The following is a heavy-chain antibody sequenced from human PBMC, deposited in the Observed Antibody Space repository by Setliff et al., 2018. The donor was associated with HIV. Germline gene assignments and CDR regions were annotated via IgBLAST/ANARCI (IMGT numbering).Heavy chain of an antibody. CDR3: ARLIVVVISSWFDP. V-gene: IGHV3-7*01. D-gene: IGHD3-22*01. Sequence: LRLSCAASGFTFSNYWMSWVRQAPGKGLEWVANIKQDGTEKYYVGSVKGRFTISRDNDKNSLYLQMNSLRAEDTAVYYCARLIVVVISSWFDPWGQGTLVTVSS. J-gene: IGHJ5*02. CDR2: IKQDGTEK. CDR1: GFTFSNYW.